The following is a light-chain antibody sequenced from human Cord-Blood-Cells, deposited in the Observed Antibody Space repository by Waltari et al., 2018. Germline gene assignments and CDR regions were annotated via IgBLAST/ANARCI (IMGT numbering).Light chain of an antibody. CDR2: DAS. CDR1: QSVSSY. CDR3: QQRSNWPYT. V-gene: IGKV3-11*01. Sequence: EIVLTQSPATLSLSRGERVTLSCRASQSVSSYLAWYQQKPGQAPRLLIYDASNRATGIPARFSGSGSGTDFTLTISSLEPEDFAVYYCQQRSNWPYTFGQGTKLEIK. J-gene: IGKJ2*01.